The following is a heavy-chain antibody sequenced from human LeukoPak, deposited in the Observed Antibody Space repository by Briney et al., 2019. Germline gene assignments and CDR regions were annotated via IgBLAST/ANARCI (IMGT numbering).Heavy chain of an antibody. V-gene: IGHV3-64*01. Sequence: GGSLRLSCAASGFTFSTYVMQWVRQAPGKGLEYVSAITGDGGYTYYANSVKGRFTISRDNSKKTLYLQMGSLRANDMAVYYCARVSTNDRRNAFDIWGQGTMVTVSS. CDR1: GFTFSTYV. CDR3: ARVSTNDRRNAFDI. D-gene: IGHD2-8*01. CDR2: ITGDGGYT. J-gene: IGHJ3*02.